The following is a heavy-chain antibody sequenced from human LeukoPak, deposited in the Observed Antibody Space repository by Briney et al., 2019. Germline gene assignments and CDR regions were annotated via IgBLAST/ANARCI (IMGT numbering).Heavy chain of an antibody. Sequence: GGSLRLSCAASGFTFSSYWMSWVRQAPGKGLEWVANIKQDGSEKYSVDSVKGRFTISRDNAKNTVYLQINSLRDEDTAVYYCARTCSSTDCLIPDWGQGTLVTVSS. CDR1: GFTFSSYW. J-gene: IGHJ4*02. CDR3: ARTCSSTDCLIPD. CDR2: IKQDGSEK. V-gene: IGHV3-7*01. D-gene: IGHD2-2*01.